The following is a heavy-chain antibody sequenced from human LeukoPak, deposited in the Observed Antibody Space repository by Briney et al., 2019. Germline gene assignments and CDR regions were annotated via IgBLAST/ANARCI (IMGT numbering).Heavy chain of an antibody. CDR1: GGSISSSTYY. V-gene: IGHV4-39*02. Sequence: SETLSLTCTVSGGSISSSTYYWGWLRQPPGKGLEWIGSIYYSGTTYYNPSLKSRVSMSVDTSKNHFSLNLSSVTAADTAVYYCARYAIAARPGDYFDYWGQGTLVTVSS. CDR2: IYYSGTT. J-gene: IGHJ4*02. D-gene: IGHD6-6*01. CDR3: ARYAIAARPGDYFDY.